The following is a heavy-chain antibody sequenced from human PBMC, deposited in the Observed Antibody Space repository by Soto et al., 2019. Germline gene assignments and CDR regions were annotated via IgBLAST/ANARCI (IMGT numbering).Heavy chain of an antibody. CDR3: ARVLSGGYSYGLKPRLAHYYGMDV. Sequence: PGGSLRLSCAASGFTFSSYGMHWVRQAPGKGLEWVAVIWYDGSNKYYADSVKGRFTISRDNSKNTLYLQMNSLRAEDTAVYYCARVLSGGYSYGLKPRLAHYYGMDVWGQGTTVTVSS. J-gene: IGHJ6*02. D-gene: IGHD5-18*01. CDR1: GFTFSSYG. V-gene: IGHV3-33*01. CDR2: IWYDGSNK.